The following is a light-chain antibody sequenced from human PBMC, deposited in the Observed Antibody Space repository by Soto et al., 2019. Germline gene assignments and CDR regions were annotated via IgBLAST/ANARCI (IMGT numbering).Light chain of an antibody. CDR3: HQYNSYSAWT. V-gene: IGKV1-5*01. CDR2: DAS. CDR1: QSISGY. J-gene: IGKJ1*01. Sequence: DIQMTQSPSTLSASVGDRVTITCRASQSISGYLAWYQQKPGKAPNLLIYDASNLLSGVPSRFSGSGSGTEFTLTISSLQPDDFAPYYCHQYNSYSAWTFGQGTKVENK.